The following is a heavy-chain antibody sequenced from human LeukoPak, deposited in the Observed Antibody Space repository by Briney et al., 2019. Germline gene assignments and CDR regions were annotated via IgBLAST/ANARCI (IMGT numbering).Heavy chain of an antibody. CDR2: IKSKTDGGTT. J-gene: IGHJ4*02. Sequence: GGSLRLSCAASGFTFSNAWMNWVRQAPGKGLGWVGRIKSKTDGGTTDYAAPVKGRFTISRDDSKNTLYLQMNSPKTEDTAVYYCTTGVGTYYYDSSGYSIDYWGQGTLVTVSS. V-gene: IGHV3-15*07. D-gene: IGHD3-22*01. CDR1: GFTFSNAW. CDR3: TTGVGTYYYDSSGYSIDY.